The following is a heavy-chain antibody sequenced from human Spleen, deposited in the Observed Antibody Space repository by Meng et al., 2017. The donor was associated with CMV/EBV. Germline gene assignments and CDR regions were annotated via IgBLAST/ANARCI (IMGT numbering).Heavy chain of an antibody. D-gene: IGHD3-3*01. J-gene: IGHJ6*02. V-gene: IGHV1-8*03. CDR1: GYTFTSYD. Sequence: ASVKVSCKASGYTFTSYDINWVRQATGQGLEWMGWMNPNSGNTGYAQKFQGRVTITRNTSISTAYMELSSLRSEDTAVYYCARMGATYYDFWSGYLTTNYYYGMDVWGQGTTVTVSS. CDR2: MNPNSGNT. CDR3: ARMGATYYDFWSGYLTTNYYYGMDV.